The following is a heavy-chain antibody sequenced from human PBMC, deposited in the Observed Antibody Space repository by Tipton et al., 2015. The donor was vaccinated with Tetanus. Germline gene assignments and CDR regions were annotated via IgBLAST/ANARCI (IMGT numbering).Heavy chain of an antibody. CDR1: GGSISSSSYY. D-gene: IGHD4-11*01. Sequence: TLSLTCTVSGGSISSSSYYWGWIRQPPGKGLEWIGSIYYSGSTYYNPSLKSRVTISVDTSKNQFSLKLSSVTAADTAVYYCARRRWDSMFDYWGQGTLVTVSS. J-gene: IGHJ4*02. V-gene: IGHV4-39*01. CDR2: IYYSGST. CDR3: ARRRWDSMFDY.